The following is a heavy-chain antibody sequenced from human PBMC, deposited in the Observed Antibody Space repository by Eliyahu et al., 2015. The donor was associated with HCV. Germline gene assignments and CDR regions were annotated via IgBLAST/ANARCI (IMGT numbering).Heavy chain of an antibody. CDR2: ISSSSSYT. Sequence: QVQLVESGGGLVKPGGSLRLSCAASGFTFSDYYMSXXRXAPGKGLEWVSYISSSSSYTNYADSVKGRFTISRDNAKNSLYLQMNSLRAEDTAVYYCARPHALIAVAGTSHFDYWGQGTLVTVSS. J-gene: IGHJ4*02. CDR3: ARPHALIAVAGTSHFDY. CDR1: GFTFSDYY. D-gene: IGHD6-19*01. V-gene: IGHV3-11*05.